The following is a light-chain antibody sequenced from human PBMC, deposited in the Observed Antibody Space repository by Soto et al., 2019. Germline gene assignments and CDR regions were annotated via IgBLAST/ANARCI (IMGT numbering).Light chain of an antibody. J-gene: IGKJ2*01. Sequence: ETVMTQSPATLSVSPGERATLSCRASQSVSSNLAWYQQKPGQSPRLLIYDASTRATGIPARFSGSGSGTEFTLTISSLQSEDFAVYYCQQYNYWNTFGQGTKLEIK. CDR1: QSVSSN. CDR2: DAS. CDR3: QQYNYWNT. V-gene: IGKV3-15*01.